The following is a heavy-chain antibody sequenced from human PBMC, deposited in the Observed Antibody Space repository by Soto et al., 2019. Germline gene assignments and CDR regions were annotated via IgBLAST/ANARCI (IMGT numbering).Heavy chain of an antibody. CDR2: TYYRSKWYN. V-gene: IGHV6-1*01. CDR1: GDSVSSNSAA. CDR3: ARENYYDSSGYYSRKFCGMDV. D-gene: IGHD3-22*01. J-gene: IGHJ6*02. Sequence: PSQTLSLTCAISGDSVSSNSAAWNWIRQSPSRGLEWLGGTYYRSKWYNDYAVSVKSRITINPDTSKNQFSLQLNSVTPEDTAVYYCARENYYDSSGYYSRKFCGMDVWGQGTTVTVSS.